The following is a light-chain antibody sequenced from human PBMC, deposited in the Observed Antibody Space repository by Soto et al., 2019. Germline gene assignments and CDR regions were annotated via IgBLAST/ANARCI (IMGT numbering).Light chain of an antibody. CDR2: DTS. CDR1: QSVSNF. Sequence: EIVLTQSPATLSLSPWKRAHLSSRASQSVSNFLAWYQQNPGQAPSLLIYDTSNRATGIPARFSGSGSGTAFTLTINTLEPEDFAVYYCQQYNNWHPATFGGGTKVDIK. V-gene: IGKV3-11*01. J-gene: IGKJ4*01. CDR3: QQYNNWHPAT.